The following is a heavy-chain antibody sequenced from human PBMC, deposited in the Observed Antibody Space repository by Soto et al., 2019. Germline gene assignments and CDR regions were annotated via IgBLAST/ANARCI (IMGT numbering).Heavy chain of an antibody. CDR1: GGTFSSYA. J-gene: IGHJ4*02. Sequence: SVKVSCKASGGTFSSYAISWVRQAPGQGLEWMGGIIPIFGTADYAQKFQGRVTITAHESTSAAYMELSSLRSEDTAVYYCARDGGVYDYGPFDYGAKGTLVTVSS. CDR3: ARDGGVYDYGPFDY. V-gene: IGHV1-69*13. D-gene: IGHD4-17*01. CDR2: IIPIFGTA.